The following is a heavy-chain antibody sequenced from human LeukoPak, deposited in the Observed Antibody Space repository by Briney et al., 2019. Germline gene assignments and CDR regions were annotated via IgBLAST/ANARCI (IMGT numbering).Heavy chain of an antibody. CDR2: ISGSGGST. V-gene: IGHV3-23*01. Sequence: GGSLRLSCAASGFTFSSYAMSWVRQAPGKGLEWVSAISGSGGSTYYADSVKGRFTISRDNSRDTLYLQMNSLRAEDTAVYYCAKGYYDYVWGSYYFDYWGQGTLSPSPQ. CDR1: GFTFSSYA. D-gene: IGHD3-16*01. CDR3: AKGYYDYVWGSYYFDY. J-gene: IGHJ4*02.